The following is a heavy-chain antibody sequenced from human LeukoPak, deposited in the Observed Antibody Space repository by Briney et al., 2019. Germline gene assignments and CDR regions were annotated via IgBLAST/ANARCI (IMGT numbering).Heavy chain of an antibody. CDR1: GYSISSGYY. J-gene: IGHJ1*01. Sequence: SETLSLTCTVSGYSISSGYYWGWIRQPPGKGLEWIGSIYHSGSTYYNPSLKSRVTISVDTSKNQFSLKLRSVTAADTAVYYCARVVQSTDGSGFYLPEYFQHWGQGTLVTVSS. D-gene: IGHD3-22*01. CDR2: IYHSGST. V-gene: IGHV4-38-2*02. CDR3: ARVVQSTDGSGFYLPEYFQH.